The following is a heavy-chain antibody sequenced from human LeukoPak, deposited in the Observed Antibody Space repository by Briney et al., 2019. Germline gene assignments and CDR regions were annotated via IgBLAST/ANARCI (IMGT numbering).Heavy chain of an antibody. J-gene: IGHJ4*02. Sequence: PSETLSLTCTVSGGSISSGSYYWGWIRQPPGKGLEWIGSIYYSGNTYYNASLKSQVSISIGTSKNQFSLRLTSVTAADTAVYYCARQTGSGLFILPGGQGTLVTVSS. V-gene: IGHV4-39*01. CDR2: IYYSGNT. CDR1: GGSISSGSYY. CDR3: ARQTGSGLFILP. D-gene: IGHD3/OR15-3a*01.